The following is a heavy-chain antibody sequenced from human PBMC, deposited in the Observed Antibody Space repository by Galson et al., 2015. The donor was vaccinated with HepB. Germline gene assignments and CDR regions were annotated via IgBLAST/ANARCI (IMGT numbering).Heavy chain of an antibody. D-gene: IGHD6-6*01. CDR1: GFTFRSYG. J-gene: IGHJ4*02. CDR2: IAHDGSNT. Sequence: SLRLSCADPGFTFRSYGMHWVRQAPGKGLEWVALIAHDGSNTYYADSVKGRFTISRDNSKSILYLQMSSLRVEDTAVYYRARDYRPYSSSSEPDYWGQGTLVTVSS. CDR3: ARDYRPYSSSSEPDY. V-gene: IGHV3-30*03.